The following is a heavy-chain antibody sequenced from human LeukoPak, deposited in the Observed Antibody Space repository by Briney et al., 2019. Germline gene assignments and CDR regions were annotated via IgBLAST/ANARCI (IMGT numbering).Heavy chain of an antibody. V-gene: IGHV3-30*02. J-gene: IGHJ4*02. CDR2: IRYDGRNK. CDR1: GFTFSSSG. CDR3: AKDLFYY. Sequence: PGGSLRLSCAASGFTFSSSGVHWVRQAPGKGLEWVAFIRYDGRNKYYADSVKGRFTISRDNSKNTLYLQMNSLRAEDTPVYYCAKDLFYYWGQGTLVTVSS.